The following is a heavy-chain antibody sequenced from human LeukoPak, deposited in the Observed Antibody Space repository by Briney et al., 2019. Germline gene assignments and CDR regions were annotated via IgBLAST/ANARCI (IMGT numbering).Heavy chain of an antibody. D-gene: IGHD2-8*01. V-gene: IGHV3-48*04. CDR3: ARGLRRQFDY. CDR2: ISSSGSAI. CDR1: GFTFSSYW. J-gene: IGHJ4*02. Sequence: GGSLRLSCAASGFTFSSYWMHWVRQAPGKGLEWVSYISSSGSAIYYTDSVKGRFTISRDSAQNSMYLQMNSLSAEDTAIYYCARGLRRQFDYWGQGTLVTISS.